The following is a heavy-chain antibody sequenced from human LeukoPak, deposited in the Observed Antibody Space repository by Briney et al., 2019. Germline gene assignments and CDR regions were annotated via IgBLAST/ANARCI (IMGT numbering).Heavy chain of an antibody. V-gene: IGHV4-61*02. CDR2: IYTSGNT. CDR3: ARGKMATTPNWYFDL. Sequence: PSETLSLTCTVSGGSISRGSYYWSWIRQPAGKGLEWIGRIYTSGNTNHSPTLKSRVTISVDTSKNQFSLKLSSVTAADTAVYYCARGKMATTPNWYFDLWGRGTLVTVSS. J-gene: IGHJ2*01. CDR1: GGSISRGSYY. D-gene: IGHD5-24*01.